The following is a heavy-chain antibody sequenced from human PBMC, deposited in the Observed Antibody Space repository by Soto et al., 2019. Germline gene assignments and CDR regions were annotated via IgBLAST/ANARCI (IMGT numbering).Heavy chain of an antibody. D-gene: IGHD5-18*01. CDR2: IYYSGST. CDR1: GGSISSGGYY. Sequence: SETLSLTCTVSGGSISSGGYYWSWIRQHPGKGLEWIGYIYYSGSTYYNPSLKSRVTISVDTSKNQFSLKLSSVTAADTAVYYCARGRIQLWPDYWGQGTLVTVSS. J-gene: IGHJ4*02. CDR3: ARGRIQLWPDY. V-gene: IGHV4-31*03.